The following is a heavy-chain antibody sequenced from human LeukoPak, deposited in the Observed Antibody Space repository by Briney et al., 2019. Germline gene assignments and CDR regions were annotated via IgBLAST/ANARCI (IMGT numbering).Heavy chain of an antibody. CDR2: IYPGDSDT. CDR3: ARHAKYYYGSGSYLQRSLVGNWFDP. Sequence: GGSLKISWKGFGYSFTSYWIGWVRPMPGKGLEGMGIIYPGDSDTRYSPSFQGQVTISADKSISTAYLQWSSLKASDTAMYYCARHAKYYYGSGSYLQRSLVGNWFDPWGQGTLVTVSS. V-gene: IGHV5-51*01. D-gene: IGHD3-10*01. CDR1: GYSFTSYW. J-gene: IGHJ5*02.